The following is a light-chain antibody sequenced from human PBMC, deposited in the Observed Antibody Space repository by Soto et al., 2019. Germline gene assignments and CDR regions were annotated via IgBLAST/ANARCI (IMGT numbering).Light chain of an antibody. CDR2: GVN. CDR3: CSYTTSTTYV. J-gene: IGLJ1*01. CDR1: VSDVGGYDS. Sequence: QSVLTQPASVSGSPGQSITISCTGTVSDVGGYDSVSWYQQHPGRAPKLIIYGVNNRPSGVSNRFSASKSADTASLTISGLTAEDDAPYYCCSYTTSTTYVFGTGTKVTVL. V-gene: IGLV2-14*03.